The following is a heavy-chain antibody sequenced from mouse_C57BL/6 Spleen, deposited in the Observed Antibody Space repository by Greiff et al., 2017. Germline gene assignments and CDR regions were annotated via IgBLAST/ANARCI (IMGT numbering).Heavy chain of an antibody. Sequence: QVQLQQSGPELVKPGASVKISCKASGYAFSSSWMNWVKQRPGKGLEWIGRIYPGDGDTNYNGKFKGKATLTADKSSSTAYMQRSSLTSEDSAVYFCARELLGFDYWGQGTTLTVSS. V-gene: IGHV1-82*01. CDR2: IYPGDGDT. J-gene: IGHJ2*01. CDR3: ARELLGFDY. D-gene: IGHD2-1*01. CDR1: GYAFSSSW.